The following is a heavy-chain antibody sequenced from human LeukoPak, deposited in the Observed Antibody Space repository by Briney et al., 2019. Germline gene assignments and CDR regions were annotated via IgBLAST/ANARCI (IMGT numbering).Heavy chain of an antibody. CDR3: AKDASGYQTYYFDY. V-gene: IGHV3-30*18. J-gene: IGHJ4*02. D-gene: IGHD3-22*01. CDR2: ISYDGSNK. Sequence: GGSLRLSCAASGFTFSSYGMHWVRQAPGKGLEWVAVISYDGSNKYYADSVKGRFTISRDNSKNTLYLQMNSLRAEDTAVYYCAKDASGYQTYYFDYWGQGTLVTVSS. CDR1: GFTFSSYG.